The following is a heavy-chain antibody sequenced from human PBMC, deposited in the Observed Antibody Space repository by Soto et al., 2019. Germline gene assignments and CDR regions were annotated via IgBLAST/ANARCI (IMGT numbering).Heavy chain of an antibody. CDR3: ARGGQWDVSQATIGYHWFDP. CDR2: IYYSGST. V-gene: IGHV4-39*01. J-gene: IGHJ5*02. CDR1: GGSISSSSYY. D-gene: IGHD1-1*01. Sequence: PLETLSVTCTVSGGSISSSSYYWGWIRQPPGKGLEWIGSIYYSGSTYYNPSLKSRVTISVDTSKNQFSLKLSSVTAADTAVYYCARGGQWDVSQATIGYHWFDPWGQGTLVTVSS.